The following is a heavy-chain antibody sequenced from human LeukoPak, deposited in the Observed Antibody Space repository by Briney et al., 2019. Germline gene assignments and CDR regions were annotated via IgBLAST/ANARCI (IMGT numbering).Heavy chain of an antibody. V-gene: IGHV4-59*12. Sequence: SETLSLTCTVSGASIRSSYWSWIRQPPGKGLEWIGYIYYSGSTNYNPSLKSRVTMSVDTSKNQFSLKLSSVTAADTAVYYCARDGTMVRGVSGPFDYWGQGTLVTVSS. J-gene: IGHJ4*02. CDR3: ARDGTMVRGVSGPFDY. CDR2: IYYSGST. CDR1: GASIRSSY. D-gene: IGHD3-10*01.